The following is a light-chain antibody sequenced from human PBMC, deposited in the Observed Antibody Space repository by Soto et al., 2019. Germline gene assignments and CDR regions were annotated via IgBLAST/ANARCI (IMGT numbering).Light chain of an antibody. CDR1: QSVTSN. V-gene: IGKV3-15*01. CDR2: GAT. CDR3: QQYNDWAPET. Sequence: EIVMTQSPATVSVSPGARVPLSCRASQSVTSNLAWYQQKPGQAPRLIVYGATTRATGIPARFSGSGSGTEFTLTISSLQSEDFAVYYCQQYNDWAPETFGQGTKVDNK. J-gene: IGKJ1*01.